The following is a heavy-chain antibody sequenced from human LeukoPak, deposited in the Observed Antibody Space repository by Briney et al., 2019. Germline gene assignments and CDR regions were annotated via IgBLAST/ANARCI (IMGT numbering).Heavy chain of an antibody. Sequence: GGSLTLSCAASGFKFNSYWMSWVRHAPGQGLECVANIKQAWSEIYFVESVECRFTISRDNAKSSLYLQMRRLIREYAAVYYCARARYGSGGYFFDFWGQGTLVSVSS. CDR2: IKQAWSEI. V-gene: IGHV3-7*04. D-gene: IGHD3-10*01. CDR1: GFKFNSYW. CDR3: ARARYGSGGYFFDF. J-gene: IGHJ4*02.